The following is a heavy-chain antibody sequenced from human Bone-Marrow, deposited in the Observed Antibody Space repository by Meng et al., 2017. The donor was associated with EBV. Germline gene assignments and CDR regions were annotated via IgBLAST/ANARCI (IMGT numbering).Heavy chain of an antibody. CDR3: ARDENYYAPGFGY. CDR2: SIVFIGKP. Sequence: QVQPDRPGAGRTWPGATVKVSGTALRFSCASNCISWGRQGPGQGLAWMGRSIVFIGKPNYSQTFQGRVTITADKSTSTAYMELSSLISEDTAVYYCARDENYYAPGFGYWGQGTLVTVSS. V-gene: IGHV1-69*04. D-gene: IGHD3-10*01. J-gene: IGHJ4*02. CDR1: RFSCASNC.